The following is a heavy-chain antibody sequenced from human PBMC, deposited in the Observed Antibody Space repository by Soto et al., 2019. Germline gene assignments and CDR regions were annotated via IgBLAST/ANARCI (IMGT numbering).Heavy chain of an antibody. Sequence: PSETLSLTCTVSGGSISSSSYYWGWIRQPPGKGLEWIGSIYYSGSTYYNPSLKSRVTMSVDTSKNQFSLNLSSVTAADTAVYYCVRRNTANGDLWFWGQGTMVTVSS. CDR3: VRRNTANGDLWF. D-gene: IGHD2-8*01. J-gene: IGHJ3*01. CDR1: GGSISSSSYY. CDR2: IYYSGST. V-gene: IGHV4-39*07.